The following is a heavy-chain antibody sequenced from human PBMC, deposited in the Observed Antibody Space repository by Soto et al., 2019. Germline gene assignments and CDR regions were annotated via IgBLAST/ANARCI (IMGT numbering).Heavy chain of an antibody. Sequence: EVQVVESGGDLVKPGGSLRLSCASSGFTFSTYTMNWVRQAPGKGLEWVSSINGRGNYIYYADSVKGRFTISRDNAKNSLYQQMDRLRAEDTALYYCVREDGIVGANSAFDYWGLGALVTVSS. D-gene: IGHD1-26*01. V-gene: IGHV3-21*01. CDR3: VREDGIVGANSAFDY. J-gene: IGHJ4*02. CDR1: GFTFSTYT. CDR2: INGRGNYI.